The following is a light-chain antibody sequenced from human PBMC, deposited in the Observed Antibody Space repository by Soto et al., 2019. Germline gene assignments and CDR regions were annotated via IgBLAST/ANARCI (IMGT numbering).Light chain of an antibody. V-gene: IGLV4-69*01. CDR2: LNSDGSH. Sequence: QPVLTQSPSASASLGASVKLTCTLSSGHSTNAIAWHQQQPEKGPRYLMKLNSDGSHNKGDGIPDRFSASSSGAERYLTISSLQSEDEADYYCQTWGTGIHVVFGGGTKLTVL. CDR1: SGHSTNA. CDR3: QTWGTGIHVV. J-gene: IGLJ2*01.